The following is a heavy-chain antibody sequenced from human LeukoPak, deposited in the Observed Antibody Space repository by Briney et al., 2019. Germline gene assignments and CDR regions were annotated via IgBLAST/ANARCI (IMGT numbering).Heavy chain of an antibody. CDR1: GFTFDDHG. D-gene: IGHD2-2*02. V-gene: IGHV3-9*01. J-gene: IGHJ4*01. CDR2: ISWNGGST. CDR3: AKELYTTNHFDS. Sequence: PGGSLRLSCAASGFTFDDHGMHWVRQGTGKGLEWVSGISWNGGSTGYADSVKGRFTISRDNTKNSLYLQMNSLRAEDTAFYFCAKELYTTNHFDSWGHGTLVTVSS.